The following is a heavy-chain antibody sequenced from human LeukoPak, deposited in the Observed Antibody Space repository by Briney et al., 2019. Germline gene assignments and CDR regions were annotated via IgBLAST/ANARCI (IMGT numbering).Heavy chain of an antibody. V-gene: IGHV1-69*05. CDR1: GGTFSSYA. CDR2: IIPIFGTA. CDR3: ASTFADYCGGDCYPYYFDY. D-gene: IGHD2-21*02. Sequence: SVKVSCKASGGTFSSYAISWVRQAPGQGLEWMGGIIPIFGTANYAQKFQGRVTITTDESTSTAYMELSSLRSEDTAVYYSASTFADYCGGDCYPYYFDYWGQGTLVTVSS. J-gene: IGHJ4*02.